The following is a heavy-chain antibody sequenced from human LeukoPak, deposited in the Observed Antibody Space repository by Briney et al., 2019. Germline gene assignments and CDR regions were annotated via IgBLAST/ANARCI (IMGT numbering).Heavy chain of an antibody. CDR2: IYYSGST. D-gene: IGHD3-3*01. J-gene: IGHJ5*02. V-gene: IGHV4-39*01. CDR1: GGSISSSSYY. CDR3: ARLPIAIFGVVNLQFDP. Sequence: KASETLSLTCTVSGGSISSSSYYWGWIRQPPGKGLEWIGSIYYSGSTYHNPSLKSRVTISVDTSKNQFSLKLSSVTAADTAVYYCARLPIAIFGVVNLQFDPWGQGTLVTVSS.